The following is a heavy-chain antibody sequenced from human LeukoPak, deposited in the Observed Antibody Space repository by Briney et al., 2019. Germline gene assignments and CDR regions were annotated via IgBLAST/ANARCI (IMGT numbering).Heavy chain of an antibody. Sequence: ASVKVSCKASGYTFTSYHMHWVRQAPGQGLEWMGIINPSGGSTNYAQRFRGRVTMTRDMSTGTVYMELSSPTSEDAAVYYCARDLNDILTGAYYMDVWGKGTTVTISS. CDR2: INPSGGST. J-gene: IGHJ6*03. V-gene: IGHV1-46*01. CDR1: GYTFTSYH. CDR3: ARDLNDILTGAYYMDV. D-gene: IGHD3-9*01.